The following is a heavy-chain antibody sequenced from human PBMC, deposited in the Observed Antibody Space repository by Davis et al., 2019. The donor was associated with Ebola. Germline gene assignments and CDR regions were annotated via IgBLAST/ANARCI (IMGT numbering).Heavy chain of an antibody. D-gene: IGHD4-11*01. CDR1: GFPFSTYG. CDR3: ARDSDDYSFDY. CDR2: ILYDGFNK. J-gene: IGHJ4*02. V-gene: IGHV3-30*03. Sequence: GESLKTSCAASGFPFSTYGLHWVRQAPGKGLEWVSLILYDGFNKYYADSVKGRFTISRDNFKNTLYLQMNSLRPEDTAVYSCARDSDDYSFDYWGQGTLVTVSS.